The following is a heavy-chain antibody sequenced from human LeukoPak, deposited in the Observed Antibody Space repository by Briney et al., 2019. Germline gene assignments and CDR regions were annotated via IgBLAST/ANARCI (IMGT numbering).Heavy chain of an antibody. Sequence: SVRVSCEASGGSFSDYPINWVRQAPGPGLEWLGGIIPKYSASNYAQAFQGRVTITADESTNTVYMEMSGLRPDDTAVYYCVRPDRIFGVPAAFDAWGQGTLVAVSS. J-gene: IGHJ3*01. D-gene: IGHD3-3*02. CDR3: VRPDRIFGVPAAFDA. V-gene: IGHV1-69*13. CDR2: IIPKYSAS. CDR1: GGSFSDYP.